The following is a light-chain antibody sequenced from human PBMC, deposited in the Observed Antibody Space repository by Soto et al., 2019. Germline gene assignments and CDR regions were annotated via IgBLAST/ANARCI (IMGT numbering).Light chain of an antibody. CDR2: DVS. CDR3: CSYAGSYTVV. J-gene: IGLJ2*01. Sequence: QSALTQPRSVSGSPGQSVTISCTGTISDVGGYNYVSWYQQHPGKAPKLTSYDVSKRPSGVPDRFSGSKSGNTASLTISGLQAEAEADYYGCSYAGSYTVVFGGGTKLTV. CDR1: ISDVGGYNY. V-gene: IGLV2-11*01.